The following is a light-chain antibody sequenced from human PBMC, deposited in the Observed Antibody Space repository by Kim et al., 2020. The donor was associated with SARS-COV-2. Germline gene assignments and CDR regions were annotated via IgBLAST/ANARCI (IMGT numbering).Light chain of an antibody. CDR2: AAS. J-gene: IGKJ1*01. Sequence: ASVGDRVTITCRASQSISNYLNWYQQKPGKAPKLLIYAASILQSGVPSRFSGSGSGTDFTLTISSLQPEDFATYYCQQSNSIPRTFGQGTKVDIK. V-gene: IGKV1-39*01. CDR1: QSISNY. CDR3: QQSNSIPRT.